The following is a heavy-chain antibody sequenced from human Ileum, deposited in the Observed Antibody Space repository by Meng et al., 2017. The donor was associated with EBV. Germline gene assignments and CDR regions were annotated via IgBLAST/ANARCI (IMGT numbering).Heavy chain of an antibody. J-gene: IGHJ4*02. V-gene: IGHV3-30*03. CDR1: GLSLSNYG. D-gene: IGHD6-19*01. CDR3: ARDGIGWYPGDY. Sequence: QVQLVGSGGGVVQPGTSLRVSCAASGLSLSNYGMHWVRQAPGKGLEWVALISPDGIWYPESVKGRFTVSRDNSKSTFYLQMNSLRFEDTAVYYCARDGIGWYPGDYWGRGTLVTVSS. CDR2: ISPDGI.